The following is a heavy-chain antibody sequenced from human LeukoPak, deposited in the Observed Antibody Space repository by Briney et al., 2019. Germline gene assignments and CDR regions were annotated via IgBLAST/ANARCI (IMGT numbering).Heavy chain of an antibody. V-gene: IGHV3-53*01. CDR2: IYSGDTT. J-gene: IGHJ4*02. Sequence: GGFLRLSCAASGFTVGNNYMSWVRQAPGKGLEWVSLIYSGDTTYYAESVKGRFTISRDNSKNTLYLQMNSLRPDDTAVYYCTRLSGWFDYWGQGTLVTVSS. CDR1: GFTVGNNY. CDR3: TRLSGWFDY. D-gene: IGHD6-19*01.